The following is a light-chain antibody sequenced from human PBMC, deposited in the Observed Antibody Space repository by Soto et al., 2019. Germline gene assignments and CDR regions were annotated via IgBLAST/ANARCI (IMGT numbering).Light chain of an antibody. CDR3: CSYGGYFWV. CDR1: SSDVGGYDY. Sequence: QSALTLPRSVSGSPGQSVTISCTGTSSDVGGYDYVSWFQHHPGKVPKLMIYDVTKRPSGVPDRFSASKSGNTASLTIAGLQAEDEADYYCCSYGGYFWVFGGGTKLTVL. V-gene: IGLV2-11*01. J-gene: IGLJ3*02. CDR2: DVT.